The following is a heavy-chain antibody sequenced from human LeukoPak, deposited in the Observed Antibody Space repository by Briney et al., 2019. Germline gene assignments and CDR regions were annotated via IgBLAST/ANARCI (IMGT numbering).Heavy chain of an antibody. CDR2: IWYDGSNK. V-gene: IGHV3-33*01. CDR1: GFTFSSYG. Sequence: GGSLRLSCAASGFTFSSYGMHWVRQAPGKGLEWVAVIWYDGSNKYYADSVKGRFTISRDNSKNTLYLQMNSLRAEDTAVYYCARDAPLYSSSSKDYYYGMDVRGQGTTVTVSS. J-gene: IGHJ6*02. CDR3: ARDAPLYSSSSKDYYYGMDV. D-gene: IGHD6-6*01.